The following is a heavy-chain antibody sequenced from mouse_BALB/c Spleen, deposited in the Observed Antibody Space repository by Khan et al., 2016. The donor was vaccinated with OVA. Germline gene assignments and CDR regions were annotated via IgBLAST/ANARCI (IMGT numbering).Heavy chain of an antibody. CDR1: GYAFSNYL. J-gene: IGHJ3*01. D-gene: IGHD2-14*01. CDR2: IYPGDGNT. CDR3: ARSGYDYFAY. Sequence: QIQLVQSGAELVRPGSSVKISCKASGYAFSNYLMNWVKQGPGQGLEWIGQIYPGDGNTNYNGKFKDNATLTADKSSSTAYIQLSSLTSEDSAVYFCARSGYDYFAYWGQGTLVTVSA. V-gene: IGHV1-80*01.